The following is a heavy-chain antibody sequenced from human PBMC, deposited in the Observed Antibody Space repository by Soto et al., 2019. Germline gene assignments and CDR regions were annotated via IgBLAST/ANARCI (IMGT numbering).Heavy chain of an antibody. CDR2: ISSHGRDI. V-gene: IGHV3-21*06. CDR1: GFTFTSDS. J-gene: IGHJ4*02. Sequence: EVQLVESGGGLVKPGGSVRLSCEASGFTFTSDSMTWVRQAPGKGLEWVSSISSHGRDIFYADSVKGRFTISRDNAKVSRHLQMKGRKGEDSAFYYVARGAALVGNLDLGGQGTLVTVSS. CDR3: ARGAALVGNLDL. D-gene: IGHD3-9*01.